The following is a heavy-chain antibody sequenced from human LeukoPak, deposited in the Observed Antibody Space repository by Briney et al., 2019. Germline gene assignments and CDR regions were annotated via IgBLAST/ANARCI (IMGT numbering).Heavy chain of an antibody. CDR3: ARGQRSWYPLGLYYFDY. V-gene: IGHV3-30*14. Sequence: GGSLRLSCAASGFTFRNYAMHWVRQAPGKGLEWVAVISYDGSNNYYADSVKGRFTISRDNSKNTLYLQMNSLRAEDTAVYYCARGQRSWYPLGLYYFDYWGQGTLVTVSS. J-gene: IGHJ4*02. D-gene: IGHD6-13*01. CDR1: GFTFRNYA. CDR2: ISYDGSNN.